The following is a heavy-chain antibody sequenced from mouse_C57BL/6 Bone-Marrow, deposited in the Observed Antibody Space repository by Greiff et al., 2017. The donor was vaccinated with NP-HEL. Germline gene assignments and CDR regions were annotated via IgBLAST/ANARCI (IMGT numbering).Heavy chain of an antibody. D-gene: IGHD1-1*01. CDR3: TPLLLRPDY. CDR1: GFNIKDDY. V-gene: IGHV14-4*01. Sequence: VQLKQSGAELVRPGASVKLSCTASGFNIKDDYMHWVKQRPEQGLEWIGWIDPENGDTEYASKFQGKATIPADTSSNTAYLQLSSLTSEDTAVYYCTPLLLRPDYWGQGTTLTVSS. CDR2: IDPENGDT. J-gene: IGHJ2*01.